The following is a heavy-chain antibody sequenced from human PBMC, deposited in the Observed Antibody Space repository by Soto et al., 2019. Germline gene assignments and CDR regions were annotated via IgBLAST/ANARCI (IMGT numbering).Heavy chain of an antibody. CDR1: GFIFRNHV. V-gene: IGHV3-23*05. J-gene: IGHJ5*02. Sequence: PXVSLRLSCAASGFIFRNHVLNWVRQAPGKGLEWVSAIDNSGDGSFYADSVKGRFIISRDNSNDTVFLQMNNLRLEDTAFYYCAKIPSRGMIFGAGSWGQGTLVTVSS. D-gene: IGHD3-3*01. CDR2: IDNSGDGS. CDR3: AKIPSRGMIFGAGS.